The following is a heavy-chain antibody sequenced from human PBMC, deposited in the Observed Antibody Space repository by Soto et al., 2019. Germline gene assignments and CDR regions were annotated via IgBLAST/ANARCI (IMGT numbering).Heavy chain of an antibody. V-gene: IGHV2-26*01. D-gene: IGHD3-3*01. CDR1: GFSLSNARMG. Sequence: QVTLKESGPVLVKPTETLTLTCTVSGFSLSNARMGVSWIRQPPGKALEWLAHIFSNDEKSYSTSLKSRLTASKDTSESQVVLTMTNMDPVDTATYYCARRYYDFWSGYNDYWGQGTLVTVSS. J-gene: IGHJ4*02. CDR3: ARRYYDFWSGYNDY. CDR2: IFSNDEK.